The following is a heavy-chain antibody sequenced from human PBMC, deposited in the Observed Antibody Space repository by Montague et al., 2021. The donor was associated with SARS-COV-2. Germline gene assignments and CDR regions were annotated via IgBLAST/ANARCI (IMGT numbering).Heavy chain of an antibody. CDR3: ARHRKDYDVLTGYSTSFYYDMDV. CDR2: VYDSGS. J-gene: IGHJ6*02. D-gene: IGHD3-9*01. V-gene: IGHV4-59*08. CDR1: GGSNSRYY. Sequence: SETLSLTCTVSGGSNSRYYWSWIRQPPGKGLEWIGYVYDSGSDYNPSLLSRVSIVAVTSKKLPSLILSSATAADTAIYYCARHRKDYDVLTGYSTSFYYDMDVGGQGTTVTVSS.